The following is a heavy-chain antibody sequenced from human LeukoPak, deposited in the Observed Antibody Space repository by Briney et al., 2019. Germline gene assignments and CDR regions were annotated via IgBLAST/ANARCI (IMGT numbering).Heavy chain of an antibody. CDR2: IYSGGST. Sequence: GGSLRLSCAASGFTVSSNYMSWVRQAPGKGLEWVSVIYSGGSTYYADSVKGRFTISRDNSKNTLYLQMNSLRAEDTAVYYCAKDSRYCSGGSCSVGYYGMDVWGQGTTVTVSS. D-gene: IGHD2-15*01. CDR1: GFTVSSNY. CDR3: AKDSRYCSGGSCSVGYYGMDV. J-gene: IGHJ6*02. V-gene: IGHV3-66*02.